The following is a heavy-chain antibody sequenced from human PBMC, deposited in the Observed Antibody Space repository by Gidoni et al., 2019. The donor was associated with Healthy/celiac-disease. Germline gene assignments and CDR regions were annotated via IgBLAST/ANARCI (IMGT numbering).Heavy chain of an antibody. CDR2: ISGSGGST. CDR3: AKDSITYYYDSSGYYSNWFDP. Sequence: EVQLLESGGGLVQPGGSLRLSCAASGFTFSSYAMSWVRQAPGKGLGWVSAISGSGGSTYYADSVKGRFTISRDNSKNTLYLQMNSLRAEDTAVYYCAKDSITYYYDSSGYYSNWFDPWGQGTLVTVSS. V-gene: IGHV3-23*01. D-gene: IGHD3-22*01. J-gene: IGHJ5*02. CDR1: GFTFSSYA.